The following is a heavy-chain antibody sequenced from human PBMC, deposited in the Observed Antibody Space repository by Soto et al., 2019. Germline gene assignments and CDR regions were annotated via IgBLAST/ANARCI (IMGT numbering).Heavy chain of an antibody. CDR3: VKGSSAYYYGSGSYSGLDY. CDR1: GSGFSFSNYA. D-gene: IGHD3-10*01. J-gene: IGHJ4*02. CDR2: ISSNGGST. V-gene: IGHV3-64D*06. Sequence: PGGSLRLSCSVSGSGFSFSNYAMHWVRQAPGKGLEFVSAISSNGGSTYNADSVKGRFTISRDNSKNTLYLQMSSLRAEDTAVYYCVKGSSAYYYGSGSYSGLDYWGQGTPVTV.